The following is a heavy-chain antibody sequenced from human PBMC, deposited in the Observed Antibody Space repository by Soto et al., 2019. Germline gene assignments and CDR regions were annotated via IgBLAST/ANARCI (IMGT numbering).Heavy chain of an antibody. CDR2: IYYSGST. D-gene: IGHD6-13*01. V-gene: IGHV4-61*01. CDR3: AREMRTYSSSWYFGDWFDP. CDR1: GGSVSSGSYY. J-gene: IGHJ5*02. Sequence: PSETLSLTCTVSGGSVSSGSYYWGWIRQPPGKGLEWIGYIYYSGSTNYNPSLKSRVTISVDTSKNQFSLKLSSVTAADTAVYYCAREMRTYSSSWYFGDWFDPWGQGTLVTVS.